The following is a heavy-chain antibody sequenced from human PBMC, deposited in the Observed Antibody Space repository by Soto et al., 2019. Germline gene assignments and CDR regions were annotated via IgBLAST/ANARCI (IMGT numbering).Heavy chain of an antibody. D-gene: IGHD4-4*01. J-gene: IGHJ6*02. CDR1: GGTFRSYA. V-gene: IGHV1-69*12. CDR3: ESPTVGYYNGMDV. Sequence: QVQLVQSGAEVKKPGSSVKVSCKASGGTFRSYAISWVRQAPGQGLEWMGGIIPLFGTADYAQKFRGRVTITADESTSTGYMELSSLRSEDTAVYYCESPTVGYYNGMDVWGQGTTVTVSS. CDR2: IIPLFGTA.